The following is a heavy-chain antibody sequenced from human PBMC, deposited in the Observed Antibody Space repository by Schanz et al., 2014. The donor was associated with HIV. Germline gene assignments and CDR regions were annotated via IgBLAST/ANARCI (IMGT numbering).Heavy chain of an antibody. V-gene: IGHV3-30*18. D-gene: IGHD3-22*01. CDR1: GFTFSSFG. Sequence: VQLVESGGGLVQPGGSLRLSCAASGFTFSSFGMHWVRQAPGKGLEWVAVISSDGSEEYFADSVKGRFTISRDNSKNTLYLEKNRLRTEEPALYYWAEGASPYHDRSGFYPDYWSQGTLVTVSS. CDR3: AEGASPYHDRSGFYPDY. CDR2: ISSDGSEE. J-gene: IGHJ4*02.